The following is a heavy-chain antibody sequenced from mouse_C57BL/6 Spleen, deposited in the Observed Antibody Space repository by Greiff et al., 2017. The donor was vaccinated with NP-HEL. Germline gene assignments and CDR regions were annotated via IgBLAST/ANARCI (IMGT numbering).Heavy chain of an antibody. D-gene: IGHD3-2*02. J-gene: IGHJ4*01. Sequence: VQLQQSGPGLVQPSQSLSITCTVSGFSLTSYGVHWVRQSPGKGLEWLGVIWRGGSTDYNAAFMSRLSITKDNSKSQVFFKMNSLQADDTATYDCATDSSGQYYYAMDYWGQGTSVTVSS. CDR3: ATDSSGQYYYAMDY. CDR2: IWRGGST. V-gene: IGHV2-5*01. CDR1: GFSLTSYG.